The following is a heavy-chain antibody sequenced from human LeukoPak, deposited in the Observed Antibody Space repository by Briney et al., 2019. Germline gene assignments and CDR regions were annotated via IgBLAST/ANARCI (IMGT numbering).Heavy chain of an antibody. CDR3: ARHGTSTLYGMDV. Sequence: MTSETLSLTCTVSGGSISSGGYYWSWIRQHPGKGLEWIGYIYYSGSTYYNPSLKSRVTMSVDTSKNQFSLKLSSVTAADTAVYYCARHGTSTLYGMDVWGQGTTVTVSS. CDR2: IYYSGST. CDR1: GGSISSGGYY. J-gene: IGHJ6*02. V-gene: IGHV4-31*03. D-gene: IGHD2-2*01.